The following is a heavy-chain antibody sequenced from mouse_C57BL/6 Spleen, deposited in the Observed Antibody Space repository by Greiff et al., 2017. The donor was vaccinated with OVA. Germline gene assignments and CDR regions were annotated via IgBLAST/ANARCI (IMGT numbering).Heavy chain of an antibody. V-gene: IGHV1-50*01. Sequence: QVQLQQPGAELVKPGASVKLSCKASGYTFTSYWMPWVKQRPGQGLEWIGELDPSDSYPNSNQKFKGKATLTVDPSSRTAYLPLSSLTAEDSAVYCCAREGWTAQATDYWGQGTSVTVSA. CDR1: GYTFTSYW. D-gene: IGHD3-2*02. CDR3: AREGWTAQATDY. CDR2: LDPSDSYP. J-gene: IGHJ4*01.